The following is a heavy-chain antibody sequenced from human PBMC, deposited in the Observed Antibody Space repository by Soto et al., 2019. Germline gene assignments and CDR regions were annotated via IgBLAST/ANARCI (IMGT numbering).Heavy chain of an antibody. Sequence: ASVKVSCKASGYTFTSYGISWVRQAPGQGLEWMGWISAYNGNTNYAQKPQGRVTMTTDTSTSTAYMELRSLRSDDTAVYYCARDSDDSSAQLWFDPWGQGTLVTVSS. J-gene: IGHJ5*02. CDR1: GYTFTSYG. D-gene: IGHD3-22*01. V-gene: IGHV1-18*01. CDR2: ISAYNGNT. CDR3: ARDSDDSSAQLWFDP.